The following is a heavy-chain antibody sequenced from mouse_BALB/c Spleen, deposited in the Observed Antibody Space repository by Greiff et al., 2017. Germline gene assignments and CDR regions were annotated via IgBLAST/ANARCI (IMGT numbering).Heavy chain of an antibody. Sequence: EVMLVESGAELVKPGASVKLSCTASGFNIKDTYMHWVKQRPEQGLEWIGRIDPANGNTKYDPKFQGKATITADTSSNTAYLQLSSLTSEDTAVYYCAPNWDGYWGQGTTLTVSS. J-gene: IGHJ2*01. V-gene: IGHV14-3*02. CDR1: GFNIKDTY. CDR2: IDPANGNT. D-gene: IGHD4-1*01. CDR3: APNWDGY.